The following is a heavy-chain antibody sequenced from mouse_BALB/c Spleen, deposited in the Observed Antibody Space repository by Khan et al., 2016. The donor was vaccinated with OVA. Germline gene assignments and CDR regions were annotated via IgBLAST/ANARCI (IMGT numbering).Heavy chain of an antibody. CDR3: ARGNYYGYYFDC. V-gene: IGHV3-2*02. D-gene: IGHD1-1*01. Sequence: EVQLQESGPGLVKPSQSLSLTCTVTGYSITSGYAWNWIRQFPGNKLEWMGYISYSGVTSYTPSLKSRISITRDTSKNQFFLQLNSVTTEDTATYYYARGNYYGYYFDCWGQGTTLTVSS. CDR2: ISYSGVT. CDR1: GYSITSGYA. J-gene: IGHJ2*01.